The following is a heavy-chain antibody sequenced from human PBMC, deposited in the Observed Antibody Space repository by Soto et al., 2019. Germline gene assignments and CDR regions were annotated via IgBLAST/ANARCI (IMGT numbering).Heavy chain of an antibody. CDR1: GGSIVSSSYY. Sequence: SETLSLTCTVSGGSIVSSSYYCVGIRQGPGRGLEWIGSIYYSGTTYYNPSLKSRVTISVDTSKNQFSLKLSSVTAADTAVYYCARHRGYYDILTGYYTELNFDYWGQGTLVTVSS. CDR2: IYYSGTT. D-gene: IGHD3-9*01. J-gene: IGHJ4*02. V-gene: IGHV4-39*01. CDR3: ARHRGYYDILTGYYTELNFDY.